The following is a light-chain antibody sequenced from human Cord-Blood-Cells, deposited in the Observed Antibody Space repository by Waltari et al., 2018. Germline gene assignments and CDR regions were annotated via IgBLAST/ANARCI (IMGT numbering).Light chain of an antibody. V-gene: IGLV3-1*01. Sequence: SYELTQPPSVSVSPGQTASITCSGDNLGDKYACWYQQKPGQSPVLVIYQDSKRPSGIPERFSGSNSGNTATLTISGTQAMDEADYYCQAWDSSTAWDVVFGGGTKLTVL. J-gene: IGLJ2*01. CDR1: NLGDKY. CDR2: QDS. CDR3: QAWDSSTAWDVV.